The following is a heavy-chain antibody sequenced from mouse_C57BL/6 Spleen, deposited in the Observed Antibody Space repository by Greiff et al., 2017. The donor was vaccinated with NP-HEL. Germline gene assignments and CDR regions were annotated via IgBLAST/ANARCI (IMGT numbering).Heavy chain of an antibody. CDR2: IYPGSGNT. V-gene: IGHV1-76*01. D-gene: IGHD1-1*01. Sequence: QVQLQQSGAELVRPGASVKLSCKASGYTFTDYYINWVKQRPGQGLEWIARIYPGSGNTYYNEKFKGKATLTAEKSSSTAYMQLSSLTSEDSAVYFCASSSSWFAYWGQGTLVTVSA. CDR1: GYTFTDYY. J-gene: IGHJ3*01. CDR3: ASSSSWFAY.